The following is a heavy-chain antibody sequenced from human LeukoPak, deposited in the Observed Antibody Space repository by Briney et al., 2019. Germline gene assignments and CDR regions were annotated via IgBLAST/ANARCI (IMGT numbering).Heavy chain of an antibody. J-gene: IGHJ4*02. Sequence: GGSLRLSCAASGFTFDDYAMHWVRQAPGKGLEWVSGISRNSGSIGYADSVKGRFTISRDNAKNSLYLQMNSLRAEDTALYYCAKSPGYYYDSSGYLDYWGQGTLVTVSS. D-gene: IGHD3-22*01. CDR3: AKSPGYYYDSSGYLDY. CDR1: GFTFDDYA. CDR2: ISRNSGSI. V-gene: IGHV3-9*01.